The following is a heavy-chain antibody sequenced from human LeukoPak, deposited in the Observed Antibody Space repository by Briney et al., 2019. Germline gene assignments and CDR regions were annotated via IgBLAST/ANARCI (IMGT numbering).Heavy chain of an antibody. D-gene: IGHD5-12*01. CDR1: GFTFSSYA. J-gene: IGHJ4*02. CDR3: AKDLHSGYDSYFDY. Sequence: SGGSLRLSCAASGFTFSSYAMSWVRQAPGKGLEWVSTLSGSGGNTYYADSVKGRFTISRDDSKNTLYLQMNSLRAEDTAVYYCAKDLHSGYDSYFDYWGQGTLVTVSS. V-gene: IGHV3-23*01. CDR2: LSGSGGNT.